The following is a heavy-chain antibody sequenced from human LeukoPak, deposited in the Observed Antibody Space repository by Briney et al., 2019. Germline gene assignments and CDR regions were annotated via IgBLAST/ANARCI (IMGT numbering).Heavy chain of an antibody. J-gene: IGHJ4*02. V-gene: IGHV3-23*01. CDR3: AKLLTTVTTPYFDY. D-gene: IGHD4-17*01. CDR2: ISGSGGST. Sequence: GASLRLSCAASGFTFSSYAMSWVRQAPGKGLEWVSAISGSGGSTYYADSVKGRFAISRDNSKNTLYLQMNSLRAEDTAVYYCAKLLTTVTTPYFDYWGQGTLVTVSS. CDR1: GFTFSSYA.